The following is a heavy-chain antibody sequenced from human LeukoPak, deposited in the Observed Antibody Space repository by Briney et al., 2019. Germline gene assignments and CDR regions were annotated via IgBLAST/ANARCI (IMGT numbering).Heavy chain of an antibody. V-gene: IGHV3-21*01. J-gene: IGHJ5*02. CDR2: ISSSSSYI. D-gene: IGHD2-2*01. Sequence: GGSLRLSCAASGFTFSSYSMNWVRQAPGKGLEWVSSISSSSSYIYYADSVKGRFTISRDNSKNTLYLQMNSLRAEDTAVYYCARDSKDIVIVPAAIRDYWFDPWGQGTLVTVSS. CDR1: GFTFSSYS. CDR3: ARDSKDIVIVPAAIRDYWFDP.